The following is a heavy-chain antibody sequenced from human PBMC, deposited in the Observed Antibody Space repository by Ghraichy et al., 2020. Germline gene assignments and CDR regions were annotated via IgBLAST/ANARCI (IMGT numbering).Heavy chain of an antibody. V-gene: IGHV4-4*07. CDR2: IYTSGST. D-gene: IGHD1-1*01. CDR1: GGSISSYY. CDR3: AREGTTGTYYYYYGMDV. Sequence: SQTLSLTCTVSGGSISSYYWSWIRQPAGKGLEWIGRIYTSGSTNYNPSLKSRVTMSVDTSKNQFSLKLSSVTAADTAVYYCAREGTTGTYYYYYGMDVWGQGTTVTVSS. J-gene: IGHJ6*02.